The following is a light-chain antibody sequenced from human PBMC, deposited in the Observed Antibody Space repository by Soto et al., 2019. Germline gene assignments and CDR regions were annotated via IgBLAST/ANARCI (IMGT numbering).Light chain of an antibody. CDR2: AAS. V-gene: IGKV1-39*01. CDR1: QSISSY. J-gene: IGKJ2*01. CDR3: QQSYSTPFT. Sequence: DIQMTQSPSSLSASVGDRVTITCRASQSISSYLNWYQQKPGKAPKLLIYAASSLHSGVPSRFSGSGSGTDFTLTIRSLQPADFSTYYGQQSYSTPFTFGQGTILESK.